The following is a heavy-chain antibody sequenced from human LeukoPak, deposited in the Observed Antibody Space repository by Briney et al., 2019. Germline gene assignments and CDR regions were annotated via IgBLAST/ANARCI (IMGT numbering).Heavy chain of an antibody. V-gene: IGHV4-39*07. D-gene: IGHD1-1*01. CDR3: ARATKRQLLGAFDI. CDR2: IYYSGST. CDR1: GGSISSSSYY. J-gene: IGHJ3*02. Sequence: PSETLSLTCTVSGGSISSSSYYWGWIRQPPGKGLEWIGSIYYSGSTYYNPSLKSRVTISVDTSKNQFSLKLSFVTAADTAVYYCARATKRQLLGAFDIWGQGTMVTVSS.